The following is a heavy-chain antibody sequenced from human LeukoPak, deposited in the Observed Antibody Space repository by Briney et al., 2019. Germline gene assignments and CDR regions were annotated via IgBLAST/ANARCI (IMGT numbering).Heavy chain of an antibody. V-gene: IGHV3-30-3*01. CDR2: ISYDGSNK. D-gene: IGHD1-7*01. Sequence: PGRPLRLSCAASGSTFSSYAMHWVRQPPGKGLEGRAAISYDGSNKYYADSVKGRFTISRDNSKNTLYLQMNSLRAEGTAVYYCARDSGTTGTFDYWGQGTLVTVSS. CDR1: GSTFSSYA. CDR3: ARDSGTTGTFDY. J-gene: IGHJ4*02.